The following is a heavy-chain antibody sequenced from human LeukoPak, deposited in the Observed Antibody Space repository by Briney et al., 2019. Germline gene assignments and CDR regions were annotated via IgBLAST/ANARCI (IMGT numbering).Heavy chain of an antibody. J-gene: IGHJ4*02. CDR1: GFTFSSYS. V-gene: IGHV3-21*01. D-gene: IGHD6-19*01. CDR2: IGSSSSYI. CDR3: ARAGARQWLVQDFDY. Sequence: GGSLRLSCAASGFTFSSYSMNWVRQAPGKGLEWVSSIGSSSSYIYYADSVKGRFTISRDNAKNSLYLQMNSLRAEDTAVYYCARAGARQWLVQDFDYWGQGTLVTVSS.